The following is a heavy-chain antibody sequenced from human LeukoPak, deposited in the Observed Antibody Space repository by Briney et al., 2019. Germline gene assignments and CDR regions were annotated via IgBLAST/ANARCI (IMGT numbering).Heavy chain of an antibody. D-gene: IGHD3-10*01. CDR1: GFTFSSSS. Sequence: PGGSLRLSCAAAGFTFSSSSMNWVRQTPGKGLEWVSSISGESKYIYYADSVTGRFTISRDNAKSSLYLQMSTLRAEDTAVYHCARGAVFQGNYDYWGQGTQVTVSS. CDR3: ARGAVFQGNYDY. CDR2: ISGESKYI. V-gene: IGHV3-21*01. J-gene: IGHJ4*02.